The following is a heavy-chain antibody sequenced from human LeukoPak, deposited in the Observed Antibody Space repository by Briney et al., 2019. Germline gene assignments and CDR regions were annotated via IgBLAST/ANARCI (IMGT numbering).Heavy chain of an antibody. V-gene: IGHV3-72*01. CDR1: GFNFSDHY. Sequence: PGGSLRLSCAASGFNFSDHYMDWVRQAPGEGLEWVGRARNKANSYTTEYAASVKGRFTISRDDSKRSLYLQMDSLKTEDTAVYYCARGGTHYYDGRSYSSWGQGTLVTVSS. CDR2: ARNKANSYTT. J-gene: IGHJ5*02. CDR3: ARGGTHYYDGRSYSS. D-gene: IGHD3-22*01.